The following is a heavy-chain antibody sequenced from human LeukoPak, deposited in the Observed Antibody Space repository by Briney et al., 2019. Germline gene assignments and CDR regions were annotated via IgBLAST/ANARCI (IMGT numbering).Heavy chain of an antibody. J-gene: IGHJ4*02. D-gene: IGHD6-13*01. CDR1: GFTFRDYY. V-gene: IGHV3-11*01. Sequence: GGSLRLSCAASGFTFRDYYMTWIRQAPGKGLEWISYMSSIGTTIYYADSVRGRFTVSRDNARNSLYLRMNNLRAEDTAVYYCARGSESSSWLTDFWGQGTLVTVSS. CDR3: ARGSESSSWLTDF. CDR2: MSSIGTTI.